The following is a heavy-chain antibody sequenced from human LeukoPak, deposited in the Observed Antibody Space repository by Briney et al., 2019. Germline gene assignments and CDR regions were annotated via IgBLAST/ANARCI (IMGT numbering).Heavy chain of an antibody. CDR2: ISYDGSNK. J-gene: IGHJ4*02. D-gene: IGHD5/OR15-5a*01. CDR1: GFPFSSFA. Sequence: LTGMSLRLSCAASGFPFSSFAMHWVRQAPGKGLEWVAVISYDGSNKHNADSVKGRFTISRDNSMNRLYLQMSSLRPEDTAVYYCVRDRVGSTQFDYWGQGTLVTVSS. V-gene: IGHV3-30*04. CDR3: VRDRVGSTQFDY.